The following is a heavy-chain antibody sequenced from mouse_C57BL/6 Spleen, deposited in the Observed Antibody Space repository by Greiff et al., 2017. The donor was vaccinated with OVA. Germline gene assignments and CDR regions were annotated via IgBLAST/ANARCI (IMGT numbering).Heavy chain of an antibody. Sequence: QVQLKQSGAELVRPGSSVKLSCKASGYTFTSYWMHWVKQRPIQGLEWIGNIDPSDSETHYNQKFKDKATLTVDKSSSTAYMQLSSLTSEDSAVYYCARYYYYGSSQYYFDYWGQGTTLTVSS. CDR1: GYTFTSYW. J-gene: IGHJ2*01. D-gene: IGHD1-1*01. V-gene: IGHV1-52*01. CDR2: IDPSDSET. CDR3: ARYYYYGSSQYYFDY.